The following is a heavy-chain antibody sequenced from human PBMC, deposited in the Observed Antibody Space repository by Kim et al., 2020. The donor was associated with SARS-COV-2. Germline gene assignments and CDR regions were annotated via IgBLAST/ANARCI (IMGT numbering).Heavy chain of an antibody. D-gene: IGHD2-21*02. CDR1: GGSFSGYY. CDR3: ARGLGERGGNSAGRLDY. Sequence: SETLSLTCAVYGGSFSGYYWSWIRQPPGKGLEWIGEINHSGSTNYNPSLKSRVTISVDTSKNQFSLKLSSVTAADTAVYYCARGLGERGGNSAGRLDYWGQGTLVTVSS. CDR2: INHSGST. V-gene: IGHV4-34*01. J-gene: IGHJ4*02.